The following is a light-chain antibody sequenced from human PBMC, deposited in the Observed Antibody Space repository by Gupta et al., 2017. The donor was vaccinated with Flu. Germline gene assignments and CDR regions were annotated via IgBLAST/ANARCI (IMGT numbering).Light chain of an antibody. Sequence: QSVLTQSPSVSGTPGQRVTISCSGSSSNVARNNVNWYQQVPGTAPKLLIYYNDERPSGVPDRFSGSKSGTSASLAISGLQSEDEADYDCAAWDTRLNVVVFGGGTKLTVL. V-gene: IGLV1-44*01. CDR2: YND. CDR1: SSNVARNN. J-gene: IGLJ2*01. CDR3: AAWDTRLNVVV.